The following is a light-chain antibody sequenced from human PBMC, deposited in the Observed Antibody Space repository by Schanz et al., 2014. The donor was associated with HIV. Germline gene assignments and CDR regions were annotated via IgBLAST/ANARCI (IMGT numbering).Light chain of an antibody. Sequence: QSVLTQPPSVSAAPGQKVTISCSGSSSNIGNNYVSWYRHLPGTAPKLLIYDNNERPSGIPDRFSGSKSGQSATLAIIGLQAGDEADYYCGAWDSGRRAVVFGGGTKLTVL. V-gene: IGLV1-51*01. J-gene: IGLJ2*01. CDR3: GAWDSGRRAVV. CDR1: SSNIGNNY. CDR2: DNN.